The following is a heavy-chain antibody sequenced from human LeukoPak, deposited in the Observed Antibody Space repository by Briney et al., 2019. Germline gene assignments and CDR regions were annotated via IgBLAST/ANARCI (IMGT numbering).Heavy chain of an antibody. J-gene: IGHJ4*02. CDR1: GYTLTVLS. Sequence: ASVKVSCKVSGYTLTVLSMHWVRQAPGKGLEWMGGFDPEDGETIYAQKFQGRVTMTEDTSTDTAYMELSSLRSEDTAVYYCATLSGITGTTGYWGQGTLVTVSS. D-gene: IGHD1-7*01. CDR2: FDPEDGET. V-gene: IGHV1-24*01. CDR3: ATLSGITGTTGY.